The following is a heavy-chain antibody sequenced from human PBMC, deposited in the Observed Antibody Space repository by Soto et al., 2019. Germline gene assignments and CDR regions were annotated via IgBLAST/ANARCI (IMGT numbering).Heavy chain of an antibody. V-gene: IGHV4-31*03. D-gene: IGHD2-15*01. Sequence: PSETLSLTCTVSGGSISSGGYYWSWIRQHPGKGLEWIGYIYYSGSTYYNPSLKSRVTISVDTSKNQFSLKLSSVTAADTAVYYCARDWEYSGGTWYNYFDYWGQGTLVTVSS. CDR2: IYYSGST. CDR3: ARDWEYSGGTWYNYFDY. CDR1: GGSISSGGYY. J-gene: IGHJ4*02.